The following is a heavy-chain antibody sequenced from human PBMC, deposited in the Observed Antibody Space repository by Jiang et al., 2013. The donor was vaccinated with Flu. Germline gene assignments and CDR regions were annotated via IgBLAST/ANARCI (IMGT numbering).Heavy chain of an antibody. V-gene: IGHV4-39*01. D-gene: IGHD3-22*01. Sequence: GSGLVKPSETLSLTCTVSGGSISSNSYYWGWIRQPPGEGLEWIGSINYSGSTYYNPSLKSRVTISVATSKNQFSLRLSSVTAADTAVYYCARRYYYDGSDYYYYFDFWGRGTLVTVSS. J-gene: IGHJ4*02. CDR3: ARRYYYDGSDYYYYFDF. CDR2: INYSGST. CDR1: GGSISSNSYY.